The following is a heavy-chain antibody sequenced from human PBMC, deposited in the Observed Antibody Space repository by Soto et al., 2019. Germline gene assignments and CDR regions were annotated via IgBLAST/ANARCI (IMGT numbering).Heavy chain of an antibody. CDR3: ARDTDYYGSGDNWFDP. V-gene: IGHV1-18*01. CDR1: GYTFTNYG. Sequence: QVQLVQSGAEVKKPGASVKVSCKASGYTFTNYGISWVRQAPGQGLEWIAWVSPYNGNTNYAQTVQGRVTMTTDTSTSTACMELRSLGSDDTAVYYCARDTDYYGSGDNWFDPWGQGTLVTVSS. CDR2: VSPYNGNT. J-gene: IGHJ5*02. D-gene: IGHD3-10*01.